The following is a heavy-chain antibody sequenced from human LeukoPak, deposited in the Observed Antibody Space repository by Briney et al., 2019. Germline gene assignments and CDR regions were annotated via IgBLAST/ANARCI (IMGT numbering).Heavy chain of an antibody. J-gene: IGHJ3*02. CDR2: ISYDGSNK. V-gene: IGHV3-30*04. CDR1: GFTFSSYA. CDR3: ARAGAQVVFDI. Sequence: PGGSLRLSCAASGFTFSSYAMHWVRQAPGKGLEWVAVISYDGSNKYYADSVKDRFTISRDNSKNTLYLQMNSLRAEDTAVYYWARAGAQVVFDIWAKGKRVTVS. D-gene: IGHD1-26*01.